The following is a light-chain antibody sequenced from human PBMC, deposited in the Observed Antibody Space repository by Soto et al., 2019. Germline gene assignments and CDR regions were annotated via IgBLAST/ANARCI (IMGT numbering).Light chain of an antibody. CDR1: QGISNY. CDR2: AAS. V-gene: IGKV1-27*01. CDR3: QKYNSALLT. J-gene: IGKJ4*01. Sequence: DIQMTQSPSSLSASVGDRVTITCRASQGISNYLAWYQQKPGKVPKLLIYAASALQSGFPSRFRGSGSGTDFTLTISSLQTEDVATYYCQKYNSALLTFGGGNKVEIK.